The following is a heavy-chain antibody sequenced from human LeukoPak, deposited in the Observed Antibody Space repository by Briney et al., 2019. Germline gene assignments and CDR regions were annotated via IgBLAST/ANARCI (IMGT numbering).Heavy chain of an antibody. Sequence: ASVKVSCKASGGTFSSYAISWVRQAPGQGLEWMGGIIPIFGTANYAQKFQGRVTITADEPTSTAYMELSSLRSEDTAVYYCVRDRRFLEWLLPVPGSYWYFDLWGRGTLVTVSS. CDR2: IIPIFGTA. CDR3: VRDRRFLEWLLPVPGSYWYFDL. V-gene: IGHV1-69*13. D-gene: IGHD3-3*01. CDR1: GGTFSSYA. J-gene: IGHJ2*01.